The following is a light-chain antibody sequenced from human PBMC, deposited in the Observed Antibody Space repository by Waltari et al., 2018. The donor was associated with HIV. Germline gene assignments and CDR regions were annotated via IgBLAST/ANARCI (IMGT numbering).Light chain of an antibody. CDR1: NIGDKS. J-gene: IGLJ1*01. V-gene: IGLV3-21*01. CDR2: YDS. CDR3: QVWDSNSDHYV. Sequence: SYVLTQPPSVSVAPGKTATITCGGNNIGDKSVHWDQQKSGQAPVLVIYYDSARPSGIPERCSGSNAGNTATLTISRVEAGDEADYYCQVWDSNSDHYVFGTGTKVTGL.